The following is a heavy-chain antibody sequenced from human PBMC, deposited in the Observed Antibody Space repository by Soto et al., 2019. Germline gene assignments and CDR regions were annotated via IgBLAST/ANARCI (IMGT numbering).Heavy chain of an antibody. CDR3: AKVLSYYYDSSGYYSV. D-gene: IGHD3-22*01. J-gene: IGHJ4*02. Sequence: VGSLRLSCAASGFTFSSYAMSWVRQAPGKGLEWVSAISGSGGSTYYADSVKGRFTISRDNSKNTLYLQMNSLRAEDTAVYYCAKVLSYYYDSSGYYSVWGQGTLVTVSS. CDR1: GFTFSSYA. V-gene: IGHV3-23*01. CDR2: ISGSGGST.